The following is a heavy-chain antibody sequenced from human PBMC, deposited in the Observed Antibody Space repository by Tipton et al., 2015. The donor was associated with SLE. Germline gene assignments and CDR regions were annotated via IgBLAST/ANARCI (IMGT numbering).Heavy chain of an antibody. D-gene: IGHD1-26*01. CDR1: GFTFSSYA. Sequence: SLRLSCAASGFTFSSYAMSWVRQAPGKGLEWVSGIIGSGGTTYYADSVKGRFTISRDNSKNTLYLQMNSLRAEDTAVYYCAKYRGATREGWYFDLWGRGTLVTVSS. CDR2: IIGSGGTT. V-gene: IGHV3-23*01. CDR3: AKYRGATREGWYFDL. J-gene: IGHJ2*01.